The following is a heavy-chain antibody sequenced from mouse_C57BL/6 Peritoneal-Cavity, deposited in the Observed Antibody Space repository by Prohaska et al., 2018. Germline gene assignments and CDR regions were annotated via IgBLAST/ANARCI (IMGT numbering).Heavy chain of an antibody. D-gene: IGHD2-5*01. Sequence: QVQLHLSHAAMVRPGSSVLTSCQFSGYTFINYTIYWMKQKPTQGLEWIRFIYPRDGSTKYNEKFKGKATLTADKSSSTAYMQLNSLTSEDSAVYFCGLSNPDDYYFDYWGQGTTLTVSS. V-gene: IGHV1-78*01. CDR1: GYTFINYT. J-gene: IGHJ2*01. CDR3: GLSNPDDYYFDY. CDR2: IYPRDGST.